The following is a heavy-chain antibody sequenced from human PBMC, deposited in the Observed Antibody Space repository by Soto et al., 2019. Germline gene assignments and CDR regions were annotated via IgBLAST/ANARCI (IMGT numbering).Heavy chain of an antibody. CDR2: IIPIFGTA. D-gene: IGHD5-12*01. J-gene: IGHJ6*02. CDR3: AGNRKGGYSEKDYYYYGMDV. Sequence: SSVKVSCKASGGTFSSYAISWVRQAPGQGLEWMGGIIPIFGTANYAQKFQGRVTITADESTSTAYMELSSLRSEDTAVYYCAGNRKGGYSEKDYYYYGMDVWGQGTTVTVS. V-gene: IGHV1-69*13. CDR1: GGTFSSYA.